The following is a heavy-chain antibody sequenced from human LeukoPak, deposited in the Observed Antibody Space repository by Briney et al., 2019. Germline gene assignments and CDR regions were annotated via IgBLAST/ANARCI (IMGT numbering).Heavy chain of an antibody. D-gene: IGHD3-9*01. Sequence: SVKVSCKASGGTFNSYAISWVRQAPGQGLEWMGGIIPIFGTANYAQKFQGRVTITADESTSTAYMELSSLRSEDTAVYYCASRFYDILTDYENYFDYWGQGTLVTVSS. CDR3: ASRFYDILTDYENYFDY. CDR1: GGTFNSYA. J-gene: IGHJ4*02. CDR2: IIPIFGTA. V-gene: IGHV1-69*13.